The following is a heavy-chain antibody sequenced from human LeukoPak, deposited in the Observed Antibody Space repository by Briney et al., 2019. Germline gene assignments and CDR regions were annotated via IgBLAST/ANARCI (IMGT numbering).Heavy chain of an antibody. Sequence: SETLSLTCTVSGGSISSYYWSWIRQPPGKGLEWIGYIYYSGSTNYNPSLKSRVTISVDTSKNQFSLKLSSVTAADTAVYYCARGGQYYDFWSGYRYYFDYWGPGTLVTVSS. CDR1: GGSISSYY. D-gene: IGHD3-3*01. CDR3: ARGGQYYDFWSGYRYYFDY. J-gene: IGHJ4*02. CDR2: IYYSGST. V-gene: IGHV4-59*01.